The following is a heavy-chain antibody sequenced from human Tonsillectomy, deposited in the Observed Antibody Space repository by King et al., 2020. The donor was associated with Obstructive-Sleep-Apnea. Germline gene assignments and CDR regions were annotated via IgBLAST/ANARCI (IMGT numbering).Heavy chain of an antibody. V-gene: IGHV3-23*01. D-gene: IGHD2-8*02. CDR2: ISGSGVST. Sequence: VQLLESGGGLVQPGGSLRFSCAASGFTFSSYAISLFRQAPGKGLGWVSTISGSGVSTYYADSVKGRFTISRDNTKKTLYLQMNSLRTEDTAVYYCAKLVGNTGVDYWGQGTLVTVSS. J-gene: IGHJ4*02. CDR3: AKLVGNTGVDY. CDR1: GFTFSSYA.